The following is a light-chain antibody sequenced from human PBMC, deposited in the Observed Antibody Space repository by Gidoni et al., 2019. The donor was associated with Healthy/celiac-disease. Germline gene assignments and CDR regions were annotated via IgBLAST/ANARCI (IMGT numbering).Light chain of an antibody. CDR2: GAS. J-gene: IGKJ4*01. Sequence: DIVMTKSPATLSVSPGERATLSCRASQSVSSNLAWYQQKPGQAPRLLIYGASTRATGIPARFSGSGSGTEFTLTISSLQSEDFAVYYCQQYNNWPPLTFGGGTKVEIK. CDR1: QSVSSN. V-gene: IGKV3-15*01. CDR3: QQYNNWPPLT.